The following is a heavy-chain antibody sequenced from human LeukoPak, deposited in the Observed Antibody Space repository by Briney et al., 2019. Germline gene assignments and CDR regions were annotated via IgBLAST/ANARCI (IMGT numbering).Heavy chain of an antibody. CDR1: GFTFSGYS. D-gene: IGHD6-19*01. CDR2: ISSSSSYI. J-gene: IGHJ4*02. V-gene: IGHV3-21*04. Sequence: KPGGSLRLSCAASGFTFSGYSMNWVRQAPGKGLEWVSSISSSSSYIYYADSVKGRFTISRDNSKNSLYLQMNSLRSDDTALYYCARESESSGWYDYWGQGTLVTVSS. CDR3: ARESESSGWYDY.